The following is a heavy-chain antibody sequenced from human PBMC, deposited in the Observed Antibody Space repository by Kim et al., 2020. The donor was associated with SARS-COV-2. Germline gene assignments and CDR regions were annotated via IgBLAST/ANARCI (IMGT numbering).Heavy chain of an antibody. D-gene: IGHD3-10*01. V-gene: IGHV4-31*03. Sequence: SETLSLTCTVSGGSISSGGYYWSWIRQHPGKGLEWIGYIYYSGSTYYNPSLKSRVTISVDTSKNQFFLKLSSVTAADTAVYYCARGLRITMVRGVIPNSFAPWGQGTLVTVSS. CDR3: ARGLRITMVRGVIPNSFAP. CDR1: GGSISSGGYY. CDR2: IYYSGST. J-gene: IGHJ5*02.